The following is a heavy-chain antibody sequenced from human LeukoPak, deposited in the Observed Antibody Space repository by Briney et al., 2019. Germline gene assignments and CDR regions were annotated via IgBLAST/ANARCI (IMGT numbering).Heavy chain of an antibody. CDR2: ISTRSSTI. D-gene: IGHD5-18*01. CDR3: ARARGYSYGYSDY. V-gene: IGHV3-48*04. J-gene: IGHJ4*02. Sequence: GGSLRLSCAASGFTFSSYSMNWVRQAPGKGLEWVSYISTRSSTIYYADSVEGRFTSSRDNAKNSLYLQMNSLRAEDTAVYYCARARGYSYGYSDYWGQGTLVTVSA. CDR1: GFTFSSYS.